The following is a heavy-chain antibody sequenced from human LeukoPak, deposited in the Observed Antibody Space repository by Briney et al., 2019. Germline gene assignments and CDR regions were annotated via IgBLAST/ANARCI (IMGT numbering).Heavy chain of an antibody. J-gene: IGHJ5*02. CDR2: ISKNGKTI. CDR3: ATTGLLGDIP. CDR1: GFTFSDYY. Sequence: GGSLRLSCAASGFTFSDYYMSWIRQAPGKGLEWLSYISKNGKTIYYADSVKGRFTISRDNARKSVYLQMNSLRAEDTAVYYCATTGLLGDIPWGQGTLVTVSS. V-gene: IGHV3-11*01. D-gene: IGHD2-21*01.